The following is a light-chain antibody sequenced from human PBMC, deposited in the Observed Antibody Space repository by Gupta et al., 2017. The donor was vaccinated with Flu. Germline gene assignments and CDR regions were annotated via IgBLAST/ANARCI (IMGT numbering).Light chain of an antibody. V-gene: IGLV2-11*01. Sequence: HTGKAPKVMIYDVTKRPSGGPDRFSGSKSGNTASLTISGLQAEDEADFYCCSYAGSYTWVFGGGTKLTVL. J-gene: IGLJ3*02. CDR2: DVT. CDR3: CSYAGSYTWV.